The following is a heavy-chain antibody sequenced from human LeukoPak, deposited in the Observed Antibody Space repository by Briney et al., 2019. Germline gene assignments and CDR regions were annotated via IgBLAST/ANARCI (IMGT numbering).Heavy chain of an antibody. CDR2: ISSNGGST. CDR1: GFTFSEYA. J-gene: IGHJ4*02. Sequence: PGGSLRLSCAASGFTFSEYAMHGVRQAPGKGLEYVSVISSNGGSTYYANSVKGRFTISRDNSKNTLYLQMGSLRAEDMAVYYCARADYDFWSGPNPKPPDYWGQGTLVTVSS. D-gene: IGHD3-3*01. CDR3: ARADYDFWSGPNPKPPDY. V-gene: IGHV3-64*01.